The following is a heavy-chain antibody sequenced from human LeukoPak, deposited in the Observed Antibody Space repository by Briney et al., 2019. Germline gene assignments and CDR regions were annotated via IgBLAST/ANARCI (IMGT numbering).Heavy chain of an antibody. D-gene: IGHD2-2*01. J-gene: IGHJ5*02. CDR1: GGSISSSSYY. CDR3: ARHGSRQSPYH. Sequence: SETLSLTCTVSGGSISSSSYYWGWIRQPPWKGLEWIGSIYYSGSTYYNPSLKSRVTISVDTSKNQFSLKLSSVTAADTAVYYCARHGSRQSPYHWGQGTLVTVSS. CDR2: IYYSGST. V-gene: IGHV4-39*01.